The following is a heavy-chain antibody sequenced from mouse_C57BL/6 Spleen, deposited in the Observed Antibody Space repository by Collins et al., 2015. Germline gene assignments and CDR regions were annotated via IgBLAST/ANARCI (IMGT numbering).Heavy chain of an antibody. Sequence: QVQLQQSGPELVKPGASVKISCKASGYAFSSSWMNWVKQRPGKGLEWIGRIYPGDGDTNYNGKFKGKATLTADKSSSTAYMQLSSLTSEDSAVYFCARDLITTVVVGDYYAMDYWGQGTSVTVSS. J-gene: IGHJ4*01. V-gene: IGHV1-82*01. CDR2: IYPGDGDT. D-gene: IGHD1-1*01. CDR1: GYAFSSSW. CDR3: ARDLITTVVVGDYYAMDY.